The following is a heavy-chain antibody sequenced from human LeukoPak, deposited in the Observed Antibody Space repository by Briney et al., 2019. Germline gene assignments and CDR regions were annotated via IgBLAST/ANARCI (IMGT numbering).Heavy chain of an antibody. D-gene: IGHD1-1*01. CDR1: GGSFSTYV. V-gene: IGHV1-69*05. Sequence: SVKVSCKASGGSFSTYVINWVRQAPGQGLEWMGGITPIFGTTNYAQKFQGRVTITTDESTSTAYMELSNLRSEDTAVYFCAKLRWGRYNSTDAGYWGQGTLVTVSS. CDR2: ITPIFGTT. J-gene: IGHJ4*02. CDR3: AKLRWGRYNSTDAGY.